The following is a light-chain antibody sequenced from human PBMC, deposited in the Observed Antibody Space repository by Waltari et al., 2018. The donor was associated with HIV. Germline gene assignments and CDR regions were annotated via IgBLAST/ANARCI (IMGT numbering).Light chain of an antibody. J-gene: IGLJ3*02. CDR3: AAWDDSLNGRV. CDR2: NNN. Sequence: QSVLTQPPSASGTPGQRVTISCSGSSYNIGSNTVNWYQQLPGTAPKLLIYNNNQRPSGFPDRFSGSKSGTSASLAISGLQSEDEADYYCAAWDDSLNGRVFGGGTKLTVL. CDR1: SYNIGSNT. V-gene: IGLV1-44*01.